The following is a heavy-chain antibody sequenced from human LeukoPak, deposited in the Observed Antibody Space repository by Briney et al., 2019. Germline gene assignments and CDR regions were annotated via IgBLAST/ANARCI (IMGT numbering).Heavy chain of an antibody. V-gene: IGHV4-4*02. CDR1: GGSIDSTNY. CDR2: ISHDGTT. CDR3: TRENRPFCPFAY. Sequence: PSETLSLTCGVSGGSIDSTNYWSWGRQPPGKGLEWIGEISHDGTTNYNSSLRSRVAMSLGRANNPFSLRLTSVTAADTAVYYCTRENRPFCPFAYWGQGVLVTVSS. J-gene: IGHJ4*02. D-gene: IGHD2/OR15-2a*01.